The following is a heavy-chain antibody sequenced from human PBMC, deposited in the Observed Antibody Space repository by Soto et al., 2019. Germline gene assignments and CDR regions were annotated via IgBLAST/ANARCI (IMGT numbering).Heavy chain of an antibody. Sequence: GGSLRLSCAASGFTFKNYAMGWVPQAPGKGLEWVSAITSGGGDTYHADYVKGRLTISRDNSKNTLYLQMNSLGAEDTAVYFCANGSASARTYYLAFCGQGSPVTVAS. D-gene: IGHD2-21*01. CDR1: GFTFKNYA. CDR2: ITSGGGDT. CDR3: ANGSASARTYYLAF. V-gene: IGHV3-23*01. J-gene: IGHJ4*02.